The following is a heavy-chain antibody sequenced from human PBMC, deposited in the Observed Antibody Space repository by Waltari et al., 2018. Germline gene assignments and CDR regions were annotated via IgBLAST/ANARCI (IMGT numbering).Heavy chain of an antibody. CDR2: IKHDGSDK. CDR1: GFTFGSYW. Sequence: EVQLVESGGGLVQPGGSLRLSCAASGFTFGSYWMSWVRQAPVKGVELMGNIKHDGSDKDYVDSGKGRFTISRDNAKNSLYLQMNSLRAEDTAVYYCARVPTVATLFFDYWGQGTLVTVSS. CDR3: ARVPTVATLFFDY. J-gene: IGHJ4*02. D-gene: IGHD4-17*01. V-gene: IGHV3-7*01.